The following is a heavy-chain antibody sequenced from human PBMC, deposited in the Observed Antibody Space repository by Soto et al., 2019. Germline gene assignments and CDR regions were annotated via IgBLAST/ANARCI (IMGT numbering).Heavy chain of an antibody. CDR2: IRSKGNNYAT. J-gene: IGHJ6*03. Sequence: EVQLVESGGGLVQPGGSLKLSCAASGFTFSGSAMHLVRQASGKGLEWVGRIRSKGNNYATAYGASLKGRFTISRDDSKNTAYLQLNSLNTEHTAVYYCSRQSSDFWSGKPLYYIDFWGKGTTVTVSS. CDR3: SRQSSDFWSGKPLYYIDF. D-gene: IGHD3-3*01. V-gene: IGHV3-73*01. CDR1: GFTFSGSA.